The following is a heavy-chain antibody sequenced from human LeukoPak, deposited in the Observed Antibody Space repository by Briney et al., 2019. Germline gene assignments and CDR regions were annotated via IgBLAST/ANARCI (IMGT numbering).Heavy chain of an antibody. CDR1: GFTFSSYS. Sequence: GGSLRLSCAASGFTFSSYSMNWVRQAPGKGLEWVSSISSSSSYIYYADSVKGRFTISRDNAKNSLYLQMNSLRAEDTAVYYCARESGGSLNWFDPWGQGTLVTVSS. CDR3: ARESGGSLNWFDP. V-gene: IGHV3-21*01. J-gene: IGHJ5*02. CDR2: ISSSSSYI. D-gene: IGHD1-26*01.